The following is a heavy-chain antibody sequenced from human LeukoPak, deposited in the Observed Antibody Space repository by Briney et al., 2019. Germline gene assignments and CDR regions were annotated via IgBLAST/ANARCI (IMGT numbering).Heavy chain of an antibody. J-gene: IGHJ4*02. CDR2: IYYDGSNI. CDR3: ARDWKTNSFDY. CDR1: EFTFTTYG. Sequence: GRSLTLSCAASEFTFTTYGMHWVRQAPGKGLEWVAFIYYDGSNIYYADYVKGRFTISRDISKNTLYLQMGSLRAEDTAIYYCARDWKTNSFDYWGQGTLVTVSS. D-gene: IGHD1-1*01. V-gene: IGHV3-33*01.